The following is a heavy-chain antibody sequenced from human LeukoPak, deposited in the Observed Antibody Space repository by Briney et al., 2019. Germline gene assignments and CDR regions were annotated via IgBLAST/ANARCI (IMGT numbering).Heavy chain of an antibody. CDR1: GFTVSSNY. D-gene: IGHD1-26*01. J-gene: IGHJ4*02. Sequence: GGSLRLSCAASGFTVSSNYMNWVRQAPGKGLEWVSYISSSSSTIYYADSVKGRFTISRDNAKNSLYLQMNSLRAEDTAVYYCARDEGATDYWGQGTLVTVSS. CDR3: ARDEGATDY. V-gene: IGHV3-48*01. CDR2: ISSSSSTI.